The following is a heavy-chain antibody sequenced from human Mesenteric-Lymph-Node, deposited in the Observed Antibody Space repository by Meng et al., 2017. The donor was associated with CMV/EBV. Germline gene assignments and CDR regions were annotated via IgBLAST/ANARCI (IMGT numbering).Heavy chain of an antibody. CDR3: ASGYYYDSTGLDY. CDR2: INHGGGTT. V-gene: IGHV1-46*01. CDR1: GYNFTSYF. D-gene: IGHD3-22*01. Sequence: KASGYNFTSYFMHWVRQAPGQGLEWLGIINHGGGTTNYARKFEGRVTMIRDTSTSTVYLELSSLRSEDTAVYYCASGYYYDSTGLDYWGQGTLVTVSS. J-gene: IGHJ4*02.